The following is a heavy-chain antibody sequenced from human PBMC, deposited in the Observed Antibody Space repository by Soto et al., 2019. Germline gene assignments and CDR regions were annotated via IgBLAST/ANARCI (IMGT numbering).Heavy chain of an antibody. J-gene: IGHJ5*02. V-gene: IGHV1-69*12. CDR2: IIPIFGTA. D-gene: IGHD6-6*01. CDR1: GGTFSSYA. CDR3: ARDRGWYSSSPGWFDP. Sequence: QVQLVQSGAEVKKPGSSVKVSCKASGGTFSSYAISWVRQAPGQGLEWLGGIIPIFGTANYAQKFQGRVTITADESTSTAYMELSSLRSEDTAVYYCARDRGWYSSSPGWFDPWGQGTLVTVSS.